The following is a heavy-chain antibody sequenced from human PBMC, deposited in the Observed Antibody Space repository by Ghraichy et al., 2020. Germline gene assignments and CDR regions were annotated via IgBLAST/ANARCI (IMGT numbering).Heavy chain of an antibody. CDR2: IYYSGST. V-gene: IGHV4-30-4*01. D-gene: IGHD3-22*01. J-gene: IGHJ4*02. Sequence: SETLSLTCTVSGGSISSGDYYWSWIRQPPGKGLEWIGYIYYSGSTYYNPSLKSRVTISVDTSKNQFSLKLSSVTAADTAVYYCAREDYDSSGYYYGYWGQGTLVTVSS. CDR3: AREDYDSSGYYYGY. CDR1: GGSISSGDYY.